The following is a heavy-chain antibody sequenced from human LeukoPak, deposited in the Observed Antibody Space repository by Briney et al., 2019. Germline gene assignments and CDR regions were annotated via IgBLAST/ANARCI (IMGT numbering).Heavy chain of an antibody. V-gene: IGHV3-33*01. J-gene: IGHJ4*02. CDR3: ARDLWGGNRAVDY. Sequence: GGSLRLSCAASGFTFSCYGMQWVRQAPGKGLEWVAVIWYDGSNKYYADSVKGRFTISRDNSKNTLYLQMNSLRAEDTAVYYCARDLWGGNRAVDYWGQGTLVTVSS. CDR1: GFTFSCYG. CDR2: IWYDGSNK. D-gene: IGHD4-23*01.